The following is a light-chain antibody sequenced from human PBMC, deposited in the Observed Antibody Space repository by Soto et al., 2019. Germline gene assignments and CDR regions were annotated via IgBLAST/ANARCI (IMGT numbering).Light chain of an antibody. CDR2: GNN. J-gene: IGLJ1*01. Sequence: QSVLTQPPSVSGAPGQRVSISCTGSTSNIGAPYDVHWYQHLPGTAPKLLIYGNNQRPSGVPDRFSGSRSGTSASLAISGLQSEDEADYYCAAWDDSLNGYYVFGTGTKVTVL. CDR3: AAWDDSLNGYYV. V-gene: IGLV1-40*01. CDR1: TSNIGAPYD.